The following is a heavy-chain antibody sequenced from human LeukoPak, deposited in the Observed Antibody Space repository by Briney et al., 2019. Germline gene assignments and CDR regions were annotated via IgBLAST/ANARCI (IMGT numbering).Heavy chain of an antibody. Sequence: SETLSLTCTVSGGSISPYYWSWIRQSPGKGLEWIGYIYYNGDTNYNPSLKSRVTISLDSSKNQFSLKLSSVTAADTAVYYCAQYIRQSGTYYFDYWGQGTLVTVSS. CDR2: IYYNGDT. CDR1: GGSISPYY. V-gene: IGHV4-59*01. J-gene: IGHJ4*02. D-gene: IGHD3-10*01. CDR3: AQYIRQSGTYYFDY.